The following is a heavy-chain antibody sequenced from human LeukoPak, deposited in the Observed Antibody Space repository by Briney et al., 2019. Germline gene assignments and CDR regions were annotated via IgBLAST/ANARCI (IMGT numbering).Heavy chain of an antibody. D-gene: IGHD3-9*01. Sequence: GGSLRLSCAASGFTFSSYLMSWVRQAPGKGLEWVANINQDGSEKYYVDSVKGRFTISRDNAKNSLYLQMNSLRAEDTAVYYCARAVELRYFGLKNYYYMDVWGKGTTVTISS. CDR1: GFTFSSYL. V-gene: IGHV3-7*04. CDR3: ARAVELRYFGLKNYYYMDV. CDR2: INQDGSEK. J-gene: IGHJ6*03.